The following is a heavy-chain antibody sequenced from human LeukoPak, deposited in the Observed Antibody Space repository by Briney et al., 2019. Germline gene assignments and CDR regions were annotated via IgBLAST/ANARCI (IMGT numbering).Heavy chain of an antibody. V-gene: IGHV1-2*02. CDR1: GYTFTGYY. CDR3: ARAGMRAMVRGTNWFDP. CDR2: INPNSGGT. J-gene: IGHJ5*02. D-gene: IGHD3-10*01. Sequence: ASVKVSCKASGYTFTGYYMHWVRQAPGQGLEWMGWINPNSGGTNYAQKFQGRVTMTRDTSISTAYMELSRLRSDDTAVYYCARAGMRAMVRGTNWFDPWGQGTLVTVSS.